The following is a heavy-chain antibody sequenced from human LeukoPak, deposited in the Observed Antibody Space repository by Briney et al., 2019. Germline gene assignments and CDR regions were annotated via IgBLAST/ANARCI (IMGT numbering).Heavy chain of an antibody. J-gene: IGHJ5*02. CDR1: GYTFTSYG. V-gene: IGHV1-18*01. CDR3: ARTSYCSGGSCTFGGNWFDP. CDR2: ISAYNGNT. Sequence: GASVKVSCKASGYTFTSYGISWVRQAPGQGLEWMGWISAYNGNTNYAQKLKGRVTMTTDTSTSTANMELRSLRSDDTAVYYCARTSYCSGGSCTFGGNWFDPWGQGTLVTVSS. D-gene: IGHD2-15*01.